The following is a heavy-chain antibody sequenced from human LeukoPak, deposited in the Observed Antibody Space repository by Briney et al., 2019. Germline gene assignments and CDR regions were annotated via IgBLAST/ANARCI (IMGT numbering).Heavy chain of an antibody. D-gene: IGHD2-21*02. CDR2: IIPILGIA. Sequence: ASVKVSCKASAGTFSSYAISWVRQAPGQGLEWMGRIIPILGIANYAQKFQGRVTITADKSTSTAYMELSSLRSEDTAVYYCARSNCGGDCGWFDPWGQGTLVTVSS. CDR1: AGTFSSYA. CDR3: ARSNCGGDCGWFDP. V-gene: IGHV1-69*04. J-gene: IGHJ5*02.